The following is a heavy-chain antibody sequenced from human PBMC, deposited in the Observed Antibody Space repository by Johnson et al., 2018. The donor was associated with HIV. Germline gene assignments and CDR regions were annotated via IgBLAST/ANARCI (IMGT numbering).Heavy chain of an antibody. CDR1: GFTFGDYA. D-gene: IGHD2-15*01. J-gene: IGHJ3*02. CDR2: IRSKDYGGTT. Sequence: VQVVESGGGFVQPGRSLRLSCTASGFTFGDYALIWFRQAPGKGPEWVGFIRSKDYGGTTEYAASVKDRFTISRNDSKTIAYLQMRNLKTEDTAIYYYARVPRKGFRPDAFDIWGQGTVVTVSS. V-gene: IGHV3-49*03. CDR3: ARVPRKGFRPDAFDI.